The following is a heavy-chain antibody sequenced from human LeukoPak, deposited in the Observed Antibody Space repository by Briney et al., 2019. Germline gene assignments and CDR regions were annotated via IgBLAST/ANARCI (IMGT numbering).Heavy chain of an antibody. CDR2: INPNSGGT. V-gene: IGHV1-2*02. J-gene: IGHJ4*02. CDR1: GYTFTGYY. Sequence: ASVKVSCKASGYTFTGYYMHWVRQAPGQGLEWMGWINPNSGGTNYAQKFQGRVTMTRDTSISTAYMELSRLRSDDTAVYYCARVSHPAYDSSGYYYGYWGQGTLVTVPS. CDR3: ARVSHPAYDSSGYYYGY. D-gene: IGHD3-22*01.